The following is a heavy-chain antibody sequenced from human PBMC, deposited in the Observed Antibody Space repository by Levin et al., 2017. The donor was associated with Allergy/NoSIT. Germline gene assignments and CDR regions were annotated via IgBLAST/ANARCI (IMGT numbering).Heavy chain of an antibody. Sequence: GGSLRLSCAASGFTFRNYAMSWVRQAPGKGLEWVSSISGNGGNPFYAGSVEGRFTISRDNSKNTLYLQMNNLRAEDTALYYCAKGTQTGGKYTNDYWGQGTLVTVSS. CDR1: GFTFRNYA. CDR3: AKGTQTGGKYTNDY. J-gene: IGHJ4*02. V-gene: IGHV3-23*01. CDR2: ISGNGGNP. D-gene: IGHD7-27*01.